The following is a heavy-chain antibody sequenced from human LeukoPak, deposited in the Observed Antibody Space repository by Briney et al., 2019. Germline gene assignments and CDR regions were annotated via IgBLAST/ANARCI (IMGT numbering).Heavy chain of an antibody. CDR1: GFTFSGSA. J-gene: IGHJ3*02. CDR2: IRSKANSYST. V-gene: IGHV3-73*01. D-gene: IGHD3-22*01. CDR3: TRHITSLAGYYSSGYRMTHAFDI. Sequence: GGSLRLSXAASGFTFSGSAMHWVRQASGKGLEWVGRIRSKANSYSTAYAASVKGRFTISRDDSKNTAYLQMNSLKTEDTAVYYCTRHITSLAGYYSSGYRMTHAFDIWGQGTMVTVSS.